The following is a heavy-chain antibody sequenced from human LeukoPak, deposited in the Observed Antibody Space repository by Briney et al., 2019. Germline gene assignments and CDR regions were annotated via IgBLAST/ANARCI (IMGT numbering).Heavy chain of an antibody. V-gene: IGHV4-4*02. D-gene: IGHD6-13*01. CDR1: GGSISSSNR. CDR3: AGHPIAAAGHDDY. J-gene: IGHJ4*02. Sequence: SGTLSLTCAVSGGSISSSNRWSWVRQPPGKGLEWIGEIYHSGSTNYNPSLKSRVTISVDTSKNQFSLKLSSVTAADTAVYYCAGHPIAAAGHDDYWGQGTLVTVSS. CDR2: IYHSGST.